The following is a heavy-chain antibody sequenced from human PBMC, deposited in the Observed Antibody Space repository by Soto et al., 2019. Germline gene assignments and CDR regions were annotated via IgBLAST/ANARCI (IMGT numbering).Heavy chain of an antibody. CDR2: TYYRSKWYS. CDR3: AREGRGYSGHGPFDP. V-gene: IGHV6-1*01. Sequence: SQTLSLTCAISGDSVSSNSAAWNWIRQSPSRGLEWLGRTYYRSKWYSDYEVSVKSRITINPDTSKNQVSLQLDSVSPEDTAVYYCAREGRGYSGHGPFDPWGQGTLVTVS. J-gene: IGHJ5*02. D-gene: IGHD5-12*01. CDR1: GDSVSSNSAA.